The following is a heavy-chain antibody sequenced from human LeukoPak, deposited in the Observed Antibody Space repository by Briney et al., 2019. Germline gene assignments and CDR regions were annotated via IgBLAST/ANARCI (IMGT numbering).Heavy chain of an antibody. D-gene: IGHD5/OR15-5a*01. CDR2: NHYSATS. V-gene: IGHV4-59*01. CDR1: GASINSYY. CDR3: ASVSVVYGMDV. J-gene: IGHJ6*02. Sequence: PSETRSLTCTVSGASINSYYCSWLRQPPGNGLGWIGYNHYSATSNYNPSLKSRVTISGATSKTQFSLKVSSVTLADTAVYYCASVSVVYGMDVWGQGTTVTVSS.